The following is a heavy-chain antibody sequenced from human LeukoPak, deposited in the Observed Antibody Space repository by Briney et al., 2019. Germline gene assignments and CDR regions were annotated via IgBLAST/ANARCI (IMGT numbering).Heavy chain of an antibody. CDR1: GYTFTSYG. CDR2: ISAYNGNT. CDR3: ARGGSWKNWFDP. Sequence: GASVKVSCKASGYTFTSYGISWVRQAPGQGLEWVGWISAYNGNTNYAQKLQGRVTMTRDTSISTAYMELSRLRSDDTAVYYCARGGSWKNWFDPWGQGTLVTVSS. V-gene: IGHV1-18*01. J-gene: IGHJ5*02. D-gene: IGHD6-13*01.